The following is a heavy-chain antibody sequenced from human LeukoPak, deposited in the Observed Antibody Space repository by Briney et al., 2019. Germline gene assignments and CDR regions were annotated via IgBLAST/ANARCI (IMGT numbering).Heavy chain of an antibody. D-gene: IGHD3-10*01. Sequence: GGSLRLSCAASGFTFSSYSMNWVRQAPGKGLEWVSSISSSSSYIYYADSVTGRFTISRDNAKNSLYLQMNSLRAEDTAVYYCARARNVLLWFGEFPWGQGTLVTVSS. CDR3: ARARNVLLWFGEFP. V-gene: IGHV3-21*01. J-gene: IGHJ5*02. CDR2: ISSSSSYI. CDR1: GFTFSSYS.